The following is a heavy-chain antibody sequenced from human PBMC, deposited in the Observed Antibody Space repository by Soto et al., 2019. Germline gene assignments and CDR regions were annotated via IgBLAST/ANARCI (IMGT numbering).Heavy chain of an antibody. Sequence: EVQVVESGGGLVQPGGSLRLSCVVSGFTFRDYDMHWVRQATGKGLEWVSGVGGAGDTYYTDSVNGRFTISRETAKNSLYLSMSSQSGGDAAVHYGASVRAHYYYGMAVWSQGTTFTVSS. CDR3: ASVRAHYYYGMAV. CDR1: GFTFRDYD. J-gene: IGHJ6*02. CDR2: VGGAGDT. V-gene: IGHV3-13*04. D-gene: IGHD4-17*01.